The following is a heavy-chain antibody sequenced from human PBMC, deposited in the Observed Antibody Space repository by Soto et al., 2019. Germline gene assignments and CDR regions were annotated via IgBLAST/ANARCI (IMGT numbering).Heavy chain of an antibody. CDR2: IYYFGST. CDR1: GGSISSINYY. Sequence: SETLSRTCALSGGSISSINYYWGWIRLPPGNGLEWIGSIYYFGSTYYNPSLKSRVTISVDTSKNHFSLKLSSVTAEDTAVYYCARAVAVAAAFDYWGQATPVTVSS. D-gene: IGHD6-19*01. J-gene: IGHJ4*02. V-gene: IGHV4-39*02. CDR3: ARAVAVAAAFDY.